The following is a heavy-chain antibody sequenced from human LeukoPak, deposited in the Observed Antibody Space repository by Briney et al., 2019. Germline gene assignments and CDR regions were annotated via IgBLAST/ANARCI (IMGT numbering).Heavy chain of an antibody. Sequence: SETLSLTCTVSGYSISSGYYWGWIRQPPGKGLEWIGSIYHSGSTYYNPSLKSRVTISVDTSKNQFSLKLSSVTAADTAVYYCARGRSSSWSKYYYYYYMDVWGKGTTVTVSS. CDR1: GYSISSGYY. CDR3: ARGRSSSWSKYYYYYYMDV. D-gene: IGHD6-6*01. J-gene: IGHJ6*03. V-gene: IGHV4-38-2*02. CDR2: IYHSGST.